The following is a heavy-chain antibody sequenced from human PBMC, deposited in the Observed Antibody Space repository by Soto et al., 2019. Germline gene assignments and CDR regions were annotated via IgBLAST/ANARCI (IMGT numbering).Heavy chain of an antibody. Sequence: SETLSLTCTVSGGSISSSSYYWGWIRQPPGKGLEWIGSIYYSGSTYYNPSLKSRVTISVDTSKNQFSLKLSSVTAADTAVYYCARPSAGDFQHAFDIWGQGTMVTVSS. CDR3: ARPSAGDFQHAFDI. J-gene: IGHJ3*02. CDR2: IYYSGST. V-gene: IGHV4-39*01. CDR1: GGSISSSSYY. D-gene: IGHD2-21*02.